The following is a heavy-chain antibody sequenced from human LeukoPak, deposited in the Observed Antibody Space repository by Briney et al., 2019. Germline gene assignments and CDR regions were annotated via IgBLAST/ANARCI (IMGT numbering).Heavy chain of an antibody. J-gene: IGHJ4*02. D-gene: IGHD3-22*01. CDR3: AKALSLYYYDSSGYPDY. CDR1: GFTFSSYG. V-gene: IGHV3-30*18. CDR2: ISYDGSNK. Sequence: PGGSLRLSCAASGFTFSSYGMHWVRQAPGKGLEWVAVISYDGSNKYYADSVKGRFTISRDNSKNTLYLQMNSLRAEDTAVYYCAKALSLYYYDSSGYPDYWGQGTLVTVSS.